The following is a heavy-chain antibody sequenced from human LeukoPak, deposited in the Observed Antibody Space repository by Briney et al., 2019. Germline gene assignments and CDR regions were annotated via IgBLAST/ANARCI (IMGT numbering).Heavy chain of an antibody. Sequence: PGGSLRLSCAASGFTFSNAWMRWVRQARGKGGEWVGRIKSKTDGGTTDYAGPVKGRFTISRDDSTNTLYLQMNTLKTEDTAVYYCTTDGLGSLLRYFAWTVSAGDYWGQGTLVTVSS. D-gene: IGHD3-9*01. J-gene: IGHJ4*02. CDR1: GFTFSNAW. V-gene: IGHV3-15*01. CDR2: IKSKTDGGTT. CDR3: TTDGLGSLLRYFAWTVSAGDY.